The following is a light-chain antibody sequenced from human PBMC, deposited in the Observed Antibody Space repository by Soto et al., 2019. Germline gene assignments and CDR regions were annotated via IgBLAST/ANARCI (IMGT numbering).Light chain of an antibody. V-gene: IGLV2-14*01. J-gene: IGLJ1*01. CDR1: SSDVGGYNY. Sequence: QSALTQPASVSGSPGQSITISCTGTSSDVGGYNYVSWYQQHPGKAPKLMIYEVNNRPSGVSNRFSGSKSGNTASLTISGLQAEDEADYYCSSFTHDSTYVFGTGTKLTVL. CDR3: SSFTHDSTYV. CDR2: EVN.